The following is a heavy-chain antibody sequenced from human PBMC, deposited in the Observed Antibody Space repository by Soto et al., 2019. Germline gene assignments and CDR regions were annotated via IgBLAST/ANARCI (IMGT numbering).Heavy chain of an antibody. CDR3: APQPRTRITIFGAGV. Sequence: GGSLRLSCAASGFTFSSYAMSWVRQAPGEGLEWVSGISSSGGNTYYADSVKGRFTISRDNSKNTLYLQMNSLRAEDTAVYYCAPQPRTRITIFGAGVWGKGTTVTVSS. V-gene: IGHV3-23*01. D-gene: IGHD3-3*01. J-gene: IGHJ6*04. CDR2: ISSSGGNT. CDR1: GFTFSSYA.